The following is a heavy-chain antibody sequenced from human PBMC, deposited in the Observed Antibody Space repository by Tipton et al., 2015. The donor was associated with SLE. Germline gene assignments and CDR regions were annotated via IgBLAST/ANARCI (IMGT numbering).Heavy chain of an antibody. D-gene: IGHD3-9*01. CDR1: GVSISVSHW. J-gene: IGHJ3*02. CDR2: VYHSGST. V-gene: IGHV4-4*02. CDR3: ARRNYYVLTGYYDAFDI. Sequence: SLRLSCAVSGVSISVSHWWSWVRQSPGKGLEWIGEVYHSGSTNYNPSLKSRVTISVDKSKNHFSMHLTSVTATDTAVYYCARRNYYVLTGYYDAFDIWGQGTRVTVSS.